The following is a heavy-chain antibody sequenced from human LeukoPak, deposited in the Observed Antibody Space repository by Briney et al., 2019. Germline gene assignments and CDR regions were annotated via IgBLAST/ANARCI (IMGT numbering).Heavy chain of an antibody. D-gene: IGHD6-13*01. J-gene: IGHJ4*02. CDR1: GYSFTSYW. CDR3: ARPSSSSWFYPFDY. Sequence: GESLKITCKGSGYSFTSYWIGWVRQMPGKGLEWMGIIYPGDSGTRYSPSFQGQVTIPADKSISTAYLQWSSLKASDTAMYYCARPSSSSWFYPFDYWGQGTLVTVSS. CDR2: IYPGDSGT. V-gene: IGHV5-51*01.